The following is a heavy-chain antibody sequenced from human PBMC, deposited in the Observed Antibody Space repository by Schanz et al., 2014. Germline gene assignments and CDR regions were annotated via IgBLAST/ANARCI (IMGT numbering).Heavy chain of an antibody. CDR1: GFNFANHA. Sequence: QVQLVESGGGVVQPGRSLRLSCAASGFNFANHAIHWVRQGQGNGLQWVAVISSDGSKKLYADSVKARFTISRDNSKNARYLQMSSLRAEGAAVYYCARPSDSSGYMDVWGKGTTVTVSS. D-gene: IGHD3-10*01. V-gene: IGHV3-33*05. CDR3: ARPSDSSGYMDV. CDR2: ISSDGSKK. J-gene: IGHJ6*03.